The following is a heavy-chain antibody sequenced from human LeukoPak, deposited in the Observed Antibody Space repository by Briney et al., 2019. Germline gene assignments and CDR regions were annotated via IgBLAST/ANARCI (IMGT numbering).Heavy chain of an antibody. J-gene: IGHJ4*02. CDR2: MNPNSGNT. V-gene: IGHV1-8*01. D-gene: IGHD3-10*01. CDR1: RYTFTSYD. Sequence: ASVKVSCKASRYTFTSYDINWVRQATGQGLEWIGWMNPNSGNTGYAQKFQGRVTMTRNTSISTAYMELSSLRSEDTAVYYCARGPYYYGSGSYYMNHDYWGQGTLVTVSS. CDR3: ARGPYYYGSGSYYMNHDY.